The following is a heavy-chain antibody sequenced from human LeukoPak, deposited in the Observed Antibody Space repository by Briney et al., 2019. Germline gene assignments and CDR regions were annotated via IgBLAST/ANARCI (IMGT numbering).Heavy chain of an antibody. J-gene: IGHJ4*02. CDR3: ARAYYYDSSGYLSDY. D-gene: IGHD3-22*01. V-gene: IGHV4-30-4*08. Sequence: SQTLSLTCTVSGGSISSGDYYWSWIRQPPGKGLEWIGYIYYSGSTYYNPSLKSRVTISVDTSKNQFSLKLSSVTAADTAVYYCARAYYYDSSGYLSDYWGQGTLVTVSS. CDR1: GGSISSGDYY. CDR2: IYYSGST.